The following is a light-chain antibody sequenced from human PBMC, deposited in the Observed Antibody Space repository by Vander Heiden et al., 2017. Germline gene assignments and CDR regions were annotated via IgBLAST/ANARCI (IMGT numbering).Light chain of an antibody. CDR1: QSITNY. J-gene: IGKJ1*01. CDR2: GAS. CDR3: QQSDRTPLT. V-gene: IGKV1-39*01. Sequence: DIQMTQSPSSLSASVGDRVTITCRASQSITNYLNWYQQKPGKAPKLLIYGASSLQSGVPSRFTGSGSGTDFTLTISTLQPEDYATYHCQQSDRTPLTFGQGTQVEIK.